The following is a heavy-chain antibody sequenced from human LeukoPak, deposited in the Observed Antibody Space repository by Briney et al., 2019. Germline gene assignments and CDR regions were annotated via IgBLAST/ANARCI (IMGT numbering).Heavy chain of an antibody. CDR2: ISSDSSAI. CDR1: GFSFSDYY. CDR3: ARDPQGSGYYDDAFNI. J-gene: IGHJ3*02. V-gene: IGHV3-11*04. D-gene: IGHD3-22*01. Sequence: GGSLRLSCAASGFSFSDYYMTWIRQAPGKGLEWISYISSDSSAISYADSVKGRFPISRDNAKNSLYLQMNSLRAEDTAVYYCARDPQGSGYYDDAFNIWGQGTMVTVSS.